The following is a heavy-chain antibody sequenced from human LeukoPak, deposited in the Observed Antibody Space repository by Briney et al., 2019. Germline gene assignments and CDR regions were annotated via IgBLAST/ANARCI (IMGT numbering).Heavy chain of an antibody. D-gene: IGHD3-10*01. CDR2: ISSSSSYI. CDR3: AKLAKYFYGSETFYFFEH. Sequence: GGSLRLSCAASGFTFSTYSMNWVRQAPGKGLEWVSSISSSSSYIYYADSVKGRFTISRDNAKNSLYLQMNSLRVEDTAVYYCAKLAKYFYGSETFYFFEHWGQGTPVTASS. CDR1: GFTFSTYS. J-gene: IGHJ4*02. V-gene: IGHV3-21*01.